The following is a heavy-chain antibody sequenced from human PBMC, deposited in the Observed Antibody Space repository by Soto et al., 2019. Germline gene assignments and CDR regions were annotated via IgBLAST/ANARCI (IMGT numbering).Heavy chain of an antibody. D-gene: IGHD3-10*01. V-gene: IGHV1-18*01. J-gene: IGHJ4*02. Sequence: QVQLMQSGAEVEKPGASVKVSCKASGYTFTSYGISWVRQAPGQGLEWMGWISAYEGNTNYAQKLQGRVTMTRDTSTSTAYMEPRSLRSDDTAVYYCARDKGDGSGIYYGYWGQGTLVTVSS. CDR2: ISAYEGNT. CDR1: GYTFTSYG. CDR3: ARDKGDGSGIYYGY.